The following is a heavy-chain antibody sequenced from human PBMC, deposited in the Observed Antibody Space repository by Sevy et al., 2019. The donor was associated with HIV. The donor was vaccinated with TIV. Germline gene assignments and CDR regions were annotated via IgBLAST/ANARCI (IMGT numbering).Heavy chain of an antibody. CDR3: ASSMGGDYVGRFYYYGMDV. D-gene: IGHD4-17*01. CDR1: GGSVSSGSYY. CDR2: IYYSGST. V-gene: IGHV4-61*01. Sequence: SETLSLTCTVSGGSVSSGSYYWSWIRQPPGKGLEWIGYIYYSGSTSYNPSLKSRVTISVDTSKNQFSLKLSSVTAADTAVYYCASSMGGDYVGRFYYYGMDVWGQGTTVTVSS. J-gene: IGHJ6*02.